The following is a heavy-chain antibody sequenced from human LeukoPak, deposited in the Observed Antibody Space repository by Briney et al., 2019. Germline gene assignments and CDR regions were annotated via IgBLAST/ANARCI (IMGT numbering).Heavy chain of an antibody. CDR3: AKDKSHSGSYHYFDY. Sequence: GGSLRLSCAASGFTFDDYTMHWVRQAPGKGLEWVSGISWNSGNIGYADSVKGRFTISRDNAKNSLYLQMNSLRAEDTALYYCAKDKSHSGSYHYFDYWGQGTLVTVSS. CDR2: ISWNSGNI. D-gene: IGHD1-26*01. J-gene: IGHJ4*02. V-gene: IGHV3-9*01. CDR1: GFTFDDYT.